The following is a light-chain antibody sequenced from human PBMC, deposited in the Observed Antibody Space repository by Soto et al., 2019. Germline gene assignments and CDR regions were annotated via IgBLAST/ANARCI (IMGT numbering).Light chain of an antibody. CDR3: QQYNNWPSLT. Sequence: EIVMTQSPATLSVSPGERATLSCRASQSVSSNLAWYQQKPGQAPRLLIFGASTRPTGIPARFSGTGSGTQFTLTISSLQSEDFAVYYCQQYNNWPSLTLGGGTQVEI. CDR2: GAS. V-gene: IGKV3-15*01. CDR1: QSVSSN. J-gene: IGKJ4*01.